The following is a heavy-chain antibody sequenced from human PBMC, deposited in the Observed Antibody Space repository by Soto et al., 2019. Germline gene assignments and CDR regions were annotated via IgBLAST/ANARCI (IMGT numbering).Heavy chain of an antibody. D-gene: IGHD1-1*01. V-gene: IGHV3-30*18. CDR1: GFTFSSYG. CDR3: AKSVYNWNDGFFDY. J-gene: IGHJ4*02. CDR2: ISYDEINK. Sequence: QPGGSLRLSCAASGFTFSSYGMHWVRQAPGKGLEWVAIISYDEINKYYADSVKGRFTISRDNSKNTLYLQMNSLRAEDTAVYYCAKSVYNWNDGFFDYWGQGTLVTVSS.